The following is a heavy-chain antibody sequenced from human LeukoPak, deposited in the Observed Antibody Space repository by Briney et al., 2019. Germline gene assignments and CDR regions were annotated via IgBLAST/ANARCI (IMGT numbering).Heavy chain of an antibody. Sequence: ASVKVSCKASGYTFTSYYMHWVRQAPGQGLEWMGIINPSGGSTSYAQKFQGRVTMTRDMSTSTVYMELSSLRSEDTAVYYCARGGRDGYNYGWKRSGGLAESNDYWGQGTLVTVSS. V-gene: IGHV1-46*01. J-gene: IGHJ4*02. CDR1: GYTFTSYY. CDR2: INPSGGST. D-gene: IGHD5-24*01. CDR3: ARGGRDGYNYGWKRSGGLAESNDY.